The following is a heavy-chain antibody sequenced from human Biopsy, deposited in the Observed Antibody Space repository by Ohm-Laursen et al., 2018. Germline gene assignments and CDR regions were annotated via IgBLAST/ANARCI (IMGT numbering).Heavy chain of an antibody. J-gene: IGHJ3*02. CDR3: ARSTYYYGSSGTRRGLDI. Sequence: SLRLSCAASGFMFSASWMSWVRQALGKGLEWVANINPDGSVKYFADSAKGRFTISRDNSKNTLYLQMNNLSAENTAVYYCARSTYYYGSSGTRRGLDIWGQGTMVTVSS. D-gene: IGHD3-22*01. CDR2: INPDGSVK. V-gene: IGHV3-7*03. CDR1: GFMFSASW.